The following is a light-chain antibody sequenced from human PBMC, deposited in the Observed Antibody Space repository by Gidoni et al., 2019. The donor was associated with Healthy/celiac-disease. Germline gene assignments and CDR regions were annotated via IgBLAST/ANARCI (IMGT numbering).Light chain of an antibody. CDR3: QAWDSSTVV. CDR2: QDS. J-gene: IGLJ2*01. Sequence: SYELTQPPSLSVSPGQTASITCSGDKLGDKYACWYQQKTDQSPVLVIYQDSKRPSGIPERFSGSNSGNTATLTISGTQAMDEADYYCQAWDSSTVVFGGGTKLTVL. V-gene: IGLV3-1*01. CDR1: KLGDKY.